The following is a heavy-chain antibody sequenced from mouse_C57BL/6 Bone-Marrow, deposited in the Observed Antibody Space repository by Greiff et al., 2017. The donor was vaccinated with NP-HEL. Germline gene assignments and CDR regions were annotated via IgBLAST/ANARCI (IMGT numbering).Heavy chain of an antibody. J-gene: IGHJ1*03. CDR3: AGPLLRSHWYFDV. CDR1: GFTFSSYT. D-gene: IGHD1-1*01. CDR2: ISGGGGNT. Sequence: EVHLVESGGGLVKPGGSLKLSCAASGFTFSSYTMSWVRQTPEKRLEWVATISGGGGNTYYPDSVKGRFTISRDNAKNTLYLQMSSLRSEDTALYYSAGPLLRSHWYFDVWGTGTTVTVSS. V-gene: IGHV5-9*01.